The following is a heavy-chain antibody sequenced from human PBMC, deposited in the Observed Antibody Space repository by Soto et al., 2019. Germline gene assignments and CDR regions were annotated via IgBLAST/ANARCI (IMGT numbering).Heavy chain of an antibody. CDR3: ATGYSSSGGMDV. Sequence: GGSLRLSCAASGFTFSSYGMHWVRQAPGKGLEWVAVIWYNGSNKYYADSVKGRFTISRDNSKNTLYLQMNSLRAEDTAVYYCATGYSSSGGMDVWGQGTTVTVSS. V-gene: IGHV3-33*01. D-gene: IGHD6-6*01. CDR1: GFTFSSYG. J-gene: IGHJ6*02. CDR2: IWYNGSNK.